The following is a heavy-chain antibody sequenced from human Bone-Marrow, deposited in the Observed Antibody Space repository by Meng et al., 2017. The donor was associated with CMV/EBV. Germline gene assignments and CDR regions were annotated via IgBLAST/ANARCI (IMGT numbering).Heavy chain of an antibody. D-gene: IGHD4-11*01. Sequence: SETLSLTCTVSGGSISSGDYYWSWIRQPPGKGLEWIGYIYYSGSTYYNPSLKSRVTISVDTSKNQFSLKLSSVTAADTAVYYCARFPDYSNYNPYFDYWGQGPLVTVSS. CDR2: IYYSGST. CDR1: GGSISSGDYY. V-gene: IGHV4-30-4*08. J-gene: IGHJ4*02. CDR3: ARFPDYSNYNPYFDY.